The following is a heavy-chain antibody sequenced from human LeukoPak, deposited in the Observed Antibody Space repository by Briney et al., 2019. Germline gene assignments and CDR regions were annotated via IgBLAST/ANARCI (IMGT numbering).Heavy chain of an antibody. V-gene: IGHV3-21*01. CDR2: ISSSSSYI. D-gene: IGHD3-22*01. Sequence: PGGSLRLSCAASGFTFSSYSMNWVRQAPGKGLEWVSSISSSSSYIYYADSMKGRFTISRDNAKNSLYLQMNSLRAEDTAVYYCARETTYYYDSSGHKYFDSWGQGTLVTVSS. J-gene: IGHJ4*02. CDR3: ARETTYYYDSSGHKYFDS. CDR1: GFTFSSYS.